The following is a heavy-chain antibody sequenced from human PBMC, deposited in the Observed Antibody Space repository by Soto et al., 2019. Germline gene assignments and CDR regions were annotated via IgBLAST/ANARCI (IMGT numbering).Heavy chain of an antibody. D-gene: IGHD3-3*01. V-gene: IGHV3-15*07. CDR3: YSYPDFWGGHTPL. J-gene: IGHJ4*02. CDR2: VKSKADGGTA. Sequence: EVQLVESGGGLVQPGGSLRLSCEASGFSITNTWMHWVRQAPGKGLEWVGRVKSKADGGTADYAAPVKGRFTVSRDDSKNTQYLQMNSLKMEDTAVYYCYSYPDFWGGHTPLWGQGTLVTVSS. CDR1: GFSITNTW.